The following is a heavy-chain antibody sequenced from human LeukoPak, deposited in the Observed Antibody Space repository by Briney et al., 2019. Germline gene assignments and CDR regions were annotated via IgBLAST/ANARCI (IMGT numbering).Heavy chain of an antibody. CDR2: ISGSGGST. J-gene: IGHJ3*02. D-gene: IGHD3-3*01. V-gene: IGHV3-23*01. CDR3: AREGEVWSGYFSGAFDI. CDR1: GFTFSSYA. Sequence: GGSLRLSCAASGFTFSSYAMSWVRQAPGKGLEWVSAISGSGGSTYYADSVKGRFIISRDNSKNTLYLQMNSLRAEDTAVYYCAREGEVWSGYFSGAFDIWGQGTMVTVSS.